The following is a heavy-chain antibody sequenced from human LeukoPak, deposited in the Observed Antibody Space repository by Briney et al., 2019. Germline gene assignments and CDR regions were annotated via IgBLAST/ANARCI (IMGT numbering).Heavy chain of an antibody. J-gene: IGHJ4*02. V-gene: IGHV3-21*01. CDR3: ARISCSGGTCYYYFDY. CDR2: ITSSSFNI. D-gene: IGHD2-15*01. CDR1: GFTIRTYW. Sequence: GGSLRLSCAASGFTIRTYWMSWVRQAPGKGLEWVSSITSSSFNIYYADSVRGRFTISRDNAKTSLYLQMNSLRAEDTAVYYCARISCSGGTCYYYFDYWGQGTLVTVSS.